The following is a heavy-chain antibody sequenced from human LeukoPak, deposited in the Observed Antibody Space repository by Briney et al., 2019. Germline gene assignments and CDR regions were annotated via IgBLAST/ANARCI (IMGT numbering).Heavy chain of an antibody. V-gene: IGHV3-11*04. CDR3: ARDRRGSSWPTDY. D-gene: IGHD6-13*01. Sequence: GGSLRLSCAASGFTFNDYYMTWIRQAPGKGLEWVSYMSSSGSTIYYADSVKGRFTISRDNAKNSLYLQMNSLRAEDTAVYYCARDRRGSSWPTDYWGQGTLVTVSS. J-gene: IGHJ4*02. CDR1: GFTFNDYY. CDR2: MSSSGSTI.